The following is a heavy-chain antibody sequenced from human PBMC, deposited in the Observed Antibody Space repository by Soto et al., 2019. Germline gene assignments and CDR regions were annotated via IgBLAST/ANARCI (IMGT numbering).Heavy chain of an antibody. D-gene: IGHD2-15*01. CDR3: AEGSLGVVVADTSRALYYYYYYMYV. Sequence: QVQLVQSGAEVKKPGASVKVSCKASGYTFTSYDINWVRQATGQGLEWVGWMNPNSVNTGYAQKFQSRATMTLNTSISTAYMELRSLRSEDTVVYYCAEGSLGVVVADTSRALYYYYYYMYVSGKVNTVTASS. V-gene: IGHV1-8*01. CDR1: GYTFTSYD. CDR2: MNPNSVNT. J-gene: IGHJ6*03.